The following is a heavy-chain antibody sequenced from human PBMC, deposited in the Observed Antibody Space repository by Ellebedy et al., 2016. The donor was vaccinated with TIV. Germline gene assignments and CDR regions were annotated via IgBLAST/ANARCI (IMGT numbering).Heavy chain of an antibody. Sequence: GESLKISCAASGFTFNIFDMHWVRQAPGEGLEWVAVISHDGTKTYYADSVKGLFTISRDNSKNPLYLQMDTLGAEETAVYYCAKRPGVTAEFYFDSWGQGALVTIS. CDR3: AKRPGVTAEFYFDS. D-gene: IGHD2-21*02. CDR1: GFTFNIFD. V-gene: IGHV3-30*07. J-gene: IGHJ4*02. CDR2: ISHDGTKT.